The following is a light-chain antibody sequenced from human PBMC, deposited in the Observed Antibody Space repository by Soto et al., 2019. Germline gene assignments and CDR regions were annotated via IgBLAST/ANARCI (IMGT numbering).Light chain of an antibody. CDR2: RNN. CDR3: ATWDDSLNGFYV. J-gene: IGLJ1*01. CDR1: SSDVGDFDS. V-gene: IGLV1-47*01. Sequence: SALTQPPSASGSPGQSVTISCTGASSDVGDFDSVSWYQQLPGTAPKLLIYRNNQRPSGVPDRFSGSKSGTSASLAISGLRSDDEADYFCATWDDSLNGFYVFGTGTKVTVL.